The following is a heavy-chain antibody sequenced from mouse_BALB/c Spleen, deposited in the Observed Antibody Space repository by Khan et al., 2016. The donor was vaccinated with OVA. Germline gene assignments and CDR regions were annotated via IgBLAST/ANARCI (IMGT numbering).Heavy chain of an antibody. D-gene: IGHD2-4*01. CDR3: ASSTMITTEFAY. V-gene: IGHV1S81*02. CDR1: GYTFTSYW. CDR2: INPSNGRT. J-gene: IGHJ3*01. Sequence: QVQLQQSGAELVKPGASVKLSCKASGYTFTSYWMHWVKQRPGQGLEWIGEINPSNGRTNYNEKFKSKATLTVDKSSNTAYMQLSSLTSEDSAVXCCASSTMITTEFAYWGQGTLVTVSA.